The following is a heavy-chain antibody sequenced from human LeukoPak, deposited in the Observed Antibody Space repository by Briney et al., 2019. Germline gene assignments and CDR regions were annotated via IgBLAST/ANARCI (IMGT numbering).Heavy chain of an antibody. V-gene: IGHV3-21*01. CDR3: ARDLRYSSGWYNGMDV. Sequence: GGSLRLSCAASGFTFSSYSMNWVPQAPGKGLEWVSSISSSSSYIYYADSVKGRFTISRDNAKNSLSLQMNSLRAEDTAVYYCARDLRYSSGWYNGMDVWGQGTTVTVSS. D-gene: IGHD6-19*01. CDR1: GFTFSSYS. CDR2: ISSSSSYI. J-gene: IGHJ6*02.